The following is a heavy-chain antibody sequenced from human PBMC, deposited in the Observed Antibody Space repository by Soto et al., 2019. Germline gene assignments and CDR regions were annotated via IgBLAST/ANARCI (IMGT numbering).Heavy chain of an antibody. CDR3: ARDTYYDILTGYQRTGQYYYYGMDV. CDR1: GGTFSSYA. D-gene: IGHD3-9*01. V-gene: IGHV1-69*13. J-gene: IGHJ6*04. Sequence: SVKVSCKASGGTFSSYAISWVRQAPGQGLEWMGGIIPIFGTANYAQKFQGRVTITADESTSTAYMELRSLRSDDTAVYYCARDTYYDILTGYQRTGQYYYYGMDVWGKGTTVTVSS. CDR2: IIPIFGTA.